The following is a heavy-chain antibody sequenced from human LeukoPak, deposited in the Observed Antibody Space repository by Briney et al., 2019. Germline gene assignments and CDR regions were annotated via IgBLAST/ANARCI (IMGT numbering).Heavy chain of an antibody. J-gene: IGHJ6*02. V-gene: IGHV3-7*01. CDR2: LKQDGSEK. CDR3: ARDSTNILYSSSWETYYYYYGMDV. Sequence: PGGSLRLSCAASGFTFSSYWMSWVRQAPGKGLEWVANLKQDGSEKYYVDSVRGRFTISRDNAKNSLYLQMNSLRAEDTAVYYCARDSTNILYSSSWETYYYYYGMDVWGQGTTVTVSS. D-gene: IGHD6-13*01. CDR1: GFTFSSYW.